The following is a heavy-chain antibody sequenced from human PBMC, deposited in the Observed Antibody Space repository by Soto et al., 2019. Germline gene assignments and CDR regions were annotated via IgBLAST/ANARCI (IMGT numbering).Heavy chain of an antibody. J-gene: IGHJ4*02. V-gene: IGHV3-53*01. Sequence: GGSLRLSCAASGFSVSDNYVTWVRQAPGKGLEWVSVIYAGGDTFYADSVKGRFTISRDTSENMVYLQMRSLTAEDTAVYHCARGLGFCSGGACYEYWGQGTVVTVSS. D-gene: IGHD2-15*01. CDR3: ARGLGFCSGGACYEY. CDR1: GFSVSDNY. CDR2: IYAGGDT.